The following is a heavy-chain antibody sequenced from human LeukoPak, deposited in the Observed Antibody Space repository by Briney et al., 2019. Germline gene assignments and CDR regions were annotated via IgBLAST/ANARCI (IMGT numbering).Heavy chain of an antibody. CDR2: INHSGST. CDR3: ARGLDWFDP. Sequence: SETLSLTCAVYGGSFSGYYWSWIRQPPGKGLEWIGEINHSGSTNYNPSLKSRVTVSVDTSKNQFSLKLSSVTAADTAVYYCARGLDWFDPWGQGTLVTVSS. J-gene: IGHJ5*02. V-gene: IGHV4-34*01. CDR1: GGSFSGYY.